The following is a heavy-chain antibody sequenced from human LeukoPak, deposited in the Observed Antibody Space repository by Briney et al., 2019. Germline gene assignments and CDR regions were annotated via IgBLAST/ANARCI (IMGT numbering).Heavy chain of an antibody. CDR3: ARDLDYYDGCDFS. V-gene: IGHV4-31*03. D-gene: IGHD3-22*01. CDR1: GAAISSGGYH. Sequence: PSETLSLTCTVYGAAISSGGYHWSWIRQFPGKGLEWIGYIYYTGNTYSNPSLQSRVTISVDLSTNQFSLKLSSVTAADTAVYYCARDLDYYDGCDFSWGQGTLVTVSS. J-gene: IGHJ5*02. CDR2: IYYTGNT.